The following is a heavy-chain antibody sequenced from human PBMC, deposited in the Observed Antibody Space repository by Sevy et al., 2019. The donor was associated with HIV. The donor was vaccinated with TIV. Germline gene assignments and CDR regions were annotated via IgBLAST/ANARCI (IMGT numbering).Heavy chain of an antibody. CDR2: ISGSGGST. CDR1: GFTFSSYA. D-gene: IGHD6-13*01. V-gene: IGHV3-23*01. J-gene: IGHJ4*02. Sequence: GGSLRLSCAASGFTFSSYAMSWVRQAPGKGLEWVSAISGSGGSTYYADSVKGRFTISRDNSKNTLYLQMNSLRAEDTAVYYFAKGSGIAAARQSLYFDYWGQGTLVTVSS. CDR3: AKGSGIAAARQSLYFDY.